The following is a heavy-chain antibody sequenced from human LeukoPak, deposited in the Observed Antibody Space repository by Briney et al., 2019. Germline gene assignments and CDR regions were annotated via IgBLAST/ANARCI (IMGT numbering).Heavy chain of an antibody. CDR2: IYYSGST. CDR1: GGSISSGDYY. Sequence: PSETLSLTCTVSGGSISSGDYYWSWIRQPPGKGLEWIGYIYYSGSTYYNPSLKSRVTISVDTSKNQFSLKLSSVTAADTAVHYCARDTIEYSSSSGVLNYYYYMDVWGKGTTVTVSS. J-gene: IGHJ6*03. V-gene: IGHV4-30-4*08. D-gene: IGHD6-6*01. CDR3: ARDTIEYSSSSGVLNYYYYMDV.